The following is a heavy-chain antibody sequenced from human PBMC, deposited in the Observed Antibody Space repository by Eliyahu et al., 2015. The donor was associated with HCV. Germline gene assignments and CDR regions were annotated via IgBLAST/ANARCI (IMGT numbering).Heavy chain of an antibody. CDR3: ARFDPPNGSGSYFLVFAFDI. CDR1: GYTFTSYG. J-gene: IGHJ3*02. V-gene: IGHV1-18*01. CDR2: ISAYNGNT. D-gene: IGHD3-10*01. Sequence: QVQLVQSGAEVKKPGASVKVSCKASGYTFTSYGISWVRQAPGQGLEWMGWISAYNGNTNYAQKLQGRVTMTTDTSTSTAYMELRSLRSDDTAVYYCARFDPPNGSGSYFLVFAFDIWGQGTMVTVSS.